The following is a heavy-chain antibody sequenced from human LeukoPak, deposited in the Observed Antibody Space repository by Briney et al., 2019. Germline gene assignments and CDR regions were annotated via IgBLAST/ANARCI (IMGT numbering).Heavy chain of an antibody. CDR2: IYNGGST. CDR3: ARGSIEAAGIFDY. J-gene: IGHJ4*02. CDR1: GASISNYY. Sequence: SETLSLTCIVSGASISNYYWSWIRRPAGKGPEWIGRIYNGGSTNYNSSLRSRITMSLDTSKNQFSLKLSSVTAADTAVYYCARGSIEAAGIFDYWGQGTLVTVSS. D-gene: IGHD6-13*01. V-gene: IGHV4-4*07.